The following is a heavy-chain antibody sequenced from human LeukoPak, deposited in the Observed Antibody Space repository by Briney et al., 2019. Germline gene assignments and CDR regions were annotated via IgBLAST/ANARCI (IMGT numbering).Heavy chain of an antibody. CDR3: AKDAPRSSGWFFLDY. V-gene: IGHV3-11*01. D-gene: IGHD6-19*01. CDR2: ISSSGSTI. CDR1: GFTFSDYY. Sequence: PGGSLRLSCAASGFTFSDYYMSWIRQAPGKGLEWVSYISSSGSTIYYADSVKGRFTISRDNAKNSLYLQMNSLRAEDTAVYYCAKDAPRSSGWFFLDYWGQGTLVTVSS. J-gene: IGHJ4*02.